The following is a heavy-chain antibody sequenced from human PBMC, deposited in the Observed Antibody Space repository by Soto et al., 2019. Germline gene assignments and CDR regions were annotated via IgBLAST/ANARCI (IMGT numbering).Heavy chain of an antibody. CDR1: GFTFSSYA. CDR2: ISGSGGST. J-gene: IGHJ5*02. CDR3: AKDPEDYYDSSGYGRFDP. Sequence: GGSLRLSCAASGFTFSSYAMSWVRQAPGKGLEWVSAISGSGGSTYYADSVKGRFTISRDNSKNTLYLQMNSLRAEDTAVYYWAKDPEDYYDSSGYGRFDPWGQGTLVTVSS. D-gene: IGHD3-22*01. V-gene: IGHV3-23*01.